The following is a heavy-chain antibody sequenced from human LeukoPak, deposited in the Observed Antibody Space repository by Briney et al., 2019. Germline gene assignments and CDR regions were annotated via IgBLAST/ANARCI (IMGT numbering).Heavy chain of an antibody. D-gene: IGHD3-3*01. CDR1: GYTFTSYD. Sequence: ASVKVSCKASGYTFTSYDINWVRQATGPGLEWMGWMNPNSGNTGYAQKFQGRVTMTRNTSISTAYMELSSLRSEDTAVYYCARGRRFLEWPTWGYWGQGTLVTVSS. CDR3: ARGRRFLEWPTWGY. J-gene: IGHJ4*02. V-gene: IGHV1-8*01. CDR2: MNPNSGNT.